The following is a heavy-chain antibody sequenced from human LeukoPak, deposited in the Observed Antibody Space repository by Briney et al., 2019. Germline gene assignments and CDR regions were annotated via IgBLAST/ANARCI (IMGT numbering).Heavy chain of an antibody. J-gene: IGHJ4*02. CDR3: ARGSYDYVWGSYRAIPVYFDY. CDR2: INHSGST. V-gene: IGHV4-34*01. Sequence: SETLSLTCAVYGGSFSGYYWSWIRQPPGKGLECIGEINHSGSTNYNPSLKSRVTISVDTSKNQFSLKLSSVTAADTAVYYCARGSYDYVWGSYRAIPVYFDYWVQGTLVTVSS. D-gene: IGHD3-16*02. CDR1: GGSFSGYY.